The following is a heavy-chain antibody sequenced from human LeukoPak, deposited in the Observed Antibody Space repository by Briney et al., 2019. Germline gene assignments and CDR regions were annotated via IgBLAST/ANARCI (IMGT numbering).Heavy chain of an antibody. Sequence: GGSLRLSCAASGFTSSSYAMSWVRQAPGKGLEWVSAISGSGGNTHYADSVKGRFTISRDNSKNTLYLQMNSLRAEDTVVYYCAKSYYYDSSGYYFLHNWNFDLWGRGTLVTVSS. CDR3: AKSYYYDSSGYYFLHNWNFDL. CDR2: ISGSGGNT. CDR1: GFTSSSYA. V-gene: IGHV3-23*01. D-gene: IGHD3-22*01. J-gene: IGHJ2*01.